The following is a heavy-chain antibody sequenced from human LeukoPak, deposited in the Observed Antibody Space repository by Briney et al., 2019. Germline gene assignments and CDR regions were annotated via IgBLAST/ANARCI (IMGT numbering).Heavy chain of an antibody. Sequence: GGSLRLSCAAYGFTLSNSWMTWARQAPGKDLEWVATINPDGSKVAYVGSVKGRFTISRDNAKNSVYLQMSSLRVEETGVFYCARDRGYSSFDYWGQGALVAVSS. CDR2: INPDGSKV. D-gene: IGHD2-15*01. CDR3: ARDRGYSSFDY. CDR1: GFTLSNSW. J-gene: IGHJ4*02. V-gene: IGHV3-7*01.